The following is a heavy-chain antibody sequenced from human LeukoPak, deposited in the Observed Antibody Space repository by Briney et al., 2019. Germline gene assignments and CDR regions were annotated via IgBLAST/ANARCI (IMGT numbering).Heavy chain of an antibody. Sequence: SETLSLTCTVSGGSISSYYWSWIRQPPGKGLEWIGYIYYSGSTNYNPSLKSRVTISVDTSKNQFSLKMRSVTAADTAMYYCARPQYSSSYDAFDIWGQGTMVTVSS. CDR1: GGSISSYY. J-gene: IGHJ3*02. CDR2: IYYSGST. V-gene: IGHV4-59*12. CDR3: ARPQYSSSYDAFDI. D-gene: IGHD6-13*01.